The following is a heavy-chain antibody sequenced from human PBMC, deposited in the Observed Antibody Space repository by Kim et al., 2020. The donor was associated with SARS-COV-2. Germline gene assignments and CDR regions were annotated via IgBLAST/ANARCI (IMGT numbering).Heavy chain of an antibody. CDR1: GFTFSNYA. D-gene: IGHD6-19*01. CDR3: AKARNSSGWFLDY. Sequence: GGSLRLSCAASGFTFSNYAMSWVRQAPGKGLEWISGISSSGDSTYYADSVKGRFTISRDNSKNTLYLKMNSLRVEDTAVYYCAKARNSSGWFLDYWGQGTLVTVSS. J-gene: IGHJ4*02. CDR2: ISSSGDST. V-gene: IGHV3-23*01.